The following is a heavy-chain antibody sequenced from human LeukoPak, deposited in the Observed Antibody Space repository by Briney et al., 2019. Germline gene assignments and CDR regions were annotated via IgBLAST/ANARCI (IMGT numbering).Heavy chain of an antibody. CDR2: IIPIFGIA. Sequence: SVKVSCKASGGTFSSYAISWVRQAPGQGLEWMGRIIPIFGIANYAQKFQGRVTITADKSTSTAYMELSSLRSEDTAVYYCARTHSYGYVASGAFDYWGQGTLVTVSS. V-gene: IGHV1-69*04. J-gene: IGHJ4*02. CDR3: ARTHSYGYVASGAFDY. D-gene: IGHD5-18*01. CDR1: GGTFSSYA.